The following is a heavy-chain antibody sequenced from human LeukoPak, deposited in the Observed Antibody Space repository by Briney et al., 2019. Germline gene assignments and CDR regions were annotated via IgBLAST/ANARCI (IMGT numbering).Heavy chain of an antibody. V-gene: IGHV4-34*01. CDR2: INQSGGT. D-gene: IGHD6-19*01. Sequence: SETLSLTCTVHGGSFSGYYWNWIRQPPGKGLEWIGEINQSGGTNYNPSLKGRVTIFVDTAKSQISLNLSSVTAADTAVYYCARAGEWLMRGWFDPWGPGTQVTVSS. CDR1: GGSFSGYY. CDR3: ARAGEWLMRGWFDP. J-gene: IGHJ5*02.